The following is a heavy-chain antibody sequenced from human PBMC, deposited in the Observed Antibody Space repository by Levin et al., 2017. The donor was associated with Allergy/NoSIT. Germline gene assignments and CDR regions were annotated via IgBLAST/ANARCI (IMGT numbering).Heavy chain of an antibody. CDR2: INPNSGGT. Sequence: GESLKISCKASGYTFTGYYMHWVRQAPGQGLEWMGWINPNSGGTNYAQKFQGRVTMTRDTSISTAYMELSRLRSDDTAVYYCAREFIVVVPAAIRYFDRWGRGTLVTVSS. CDR1: GYTFTGYY. J-gene: IGHJ2*01. CDR3: AREFIVVVPAAIRYFDR. D-gene: IGHD2-2*01. V-gene: IGHV1-2*02.